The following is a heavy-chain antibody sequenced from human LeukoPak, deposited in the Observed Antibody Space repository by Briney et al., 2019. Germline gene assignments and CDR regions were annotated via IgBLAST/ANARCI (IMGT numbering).Heavy chain of an antibody. CDR2: INDYTGDS. CDR3: ARHQDSSGWYGDYYYYGMDV. CDR1: GGSFTDYF. D-gene: IGHD6-19*01. J-gene: IGHJ6*02. Sequence: SETLSLTCTVFGGSFTDYFWTWIRHSPGKGLEWIGEINDYTGDSKYNPSLNSRVSISLEKSKNQLSLELRSVTAADTAVYYCARHQDSSGWYGDYYYYGMDVWGQGTTVTVSS. V-gene: IGHV4-34*01.